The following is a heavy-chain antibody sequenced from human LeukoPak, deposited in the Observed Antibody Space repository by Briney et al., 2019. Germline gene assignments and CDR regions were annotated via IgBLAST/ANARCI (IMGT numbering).Heavy chain of an antibody. CDR2: IGTAGHS. D-gene: IGHD2-8*01. CDR1: GFIFSSYD. J-gene: IGHJ6*02. V-gene: IGHV3-13*01. Sequence: PGGSLRLSCAASGFIFSSYDMHWVRQVRGRGLEWVSAIGTAGHSYYPGSAEGRFIVSRDNVLNSLYLQINSLRAGDTAVYYCARSRDTNGLHYGMDVWGQGTTVTVSS. CDR3: ARSRDTNGLHYGMDV.